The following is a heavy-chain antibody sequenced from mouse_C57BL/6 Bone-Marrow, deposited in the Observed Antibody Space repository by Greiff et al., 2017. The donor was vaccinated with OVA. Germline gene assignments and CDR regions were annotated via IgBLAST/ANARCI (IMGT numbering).Heavy chain of an antibody. CDR2: INPNNGGT. CDR3: ARGERSFAY. Sequence: EVQLQQSGPELVKPGASVKISCKASGYTFTDYYMNWVKQSHGKSLEWIGDINPNNGGTSYNQKFKGKATLTVDKSSSTAYMELRSLTSEDSAVYYCARGERSFAYWGQGTLVTVSA. CDR1: GYTFTDYY. V-gene: IGHV1-26*01. D-gene: IGHD1-1*01. J-gene: IGHJ3*01.